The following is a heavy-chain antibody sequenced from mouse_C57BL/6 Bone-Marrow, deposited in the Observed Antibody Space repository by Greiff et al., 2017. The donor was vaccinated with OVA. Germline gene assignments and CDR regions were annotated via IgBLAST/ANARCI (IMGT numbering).Heavy chain of an antibody. J-gene: IGHJ2*01. CDR1: GYAFTNYL. Sequence: VQLVESGAELVRPGTSVKVSCKASGYAFTNYLIEWVKQRPGQGLEWIGVLNPGSGGTNYIEKFKGKATLTADKSSSISYMQLSSLTSADSAVNLCGRGIYDGYYGDYWGQGTTLTVSS. CDR2: LNPGSGGT. V-gene: IGHV1-54*01. D-gene: IGHD2-3*01. CDR3: GRGIYDGYYGDY.